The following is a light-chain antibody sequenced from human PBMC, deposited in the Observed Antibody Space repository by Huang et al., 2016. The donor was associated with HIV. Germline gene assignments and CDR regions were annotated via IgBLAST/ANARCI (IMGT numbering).Light chain of an antibody. CDR1: PCISNY. CDR2: AAS. V-gene: IGKV1-27*01. CDR3: QKYNSAPPLT. Sequence: DIQMTQSPSSLSASVGDEVTITCRASPCISNYFAWYQQKPGKGPKLLIYAASTLQLGVPSRFSGSGSGTDFTLTIISLQPEDVATYYCQKYNSAPPLTFGGGTKVEIK. J-gene: IGKJ4*01.